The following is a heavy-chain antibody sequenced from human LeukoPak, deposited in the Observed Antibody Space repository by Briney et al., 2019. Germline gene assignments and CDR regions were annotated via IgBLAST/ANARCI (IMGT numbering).Heavy chain of an antibody. CDR2: ISWNSGSI. Sequence: GGSLRLSCAASGFTSDDYAMHWVRQAPGKGLEWVSGISWNSGSIGYADSVKGRFTISRDNAKNSLYLQMNSLRAEDTALYYCAKGRCSGWYQGEFDYWGQGTLVTVSS. J-gene: IGHJ4*02. CDR1: GFTSDDYA. D-gene: IGHD6-19*01. CDR3: AKGRCSGWYQGEFDY. V-gene: IGHV3-9*02.